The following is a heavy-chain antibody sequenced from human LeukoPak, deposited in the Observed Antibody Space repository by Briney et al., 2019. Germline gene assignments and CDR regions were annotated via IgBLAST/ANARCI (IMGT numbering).Heavy chain of an antibody. J-gene: IGHJ6*03. CDR1: GGSISSGGYY. V-gene: IGHV4-30-2*01. Sequence: SQTLSLTCTVSGGSISSGGYYWSWIRQPPGKGLEWIGYIYHSGSTYYNPSLKSRVTISVDRSKNQFSLKLSSVTAADTAVYYCARWFGELTPSHYYYYMDVWGKGTTVTVSS. D-gene: IGHD3-10*01. CDR2: IYHSGST. CDR3: ARWFGELTPSHYYYYMDV.